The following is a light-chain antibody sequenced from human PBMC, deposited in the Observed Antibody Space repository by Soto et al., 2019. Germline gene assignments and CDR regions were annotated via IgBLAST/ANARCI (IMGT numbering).Light chain of an antibody. J-gene: IGKJ1*01. CDR1: QSVSSN. CDR2: GAS. CDR3: QQYNNWPRT. Sequence: ELGMTQSPATLSVSPGERATLSCRASQSVSSNLAWYQQKPGQAPRLLIYGASTRATGIPARFSCSGSGTEFTLTISSLQSEDFAVYYCQQYNNWPRTFGQGTKVEIK. V-gene: IGKV3-15*01.